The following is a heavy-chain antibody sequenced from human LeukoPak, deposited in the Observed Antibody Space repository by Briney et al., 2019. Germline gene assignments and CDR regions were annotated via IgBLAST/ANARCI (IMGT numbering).Heavy chain of an antibody. CDR1: GFTFSSYS. CDR2: INGDGTIT. Sequence: GGSLRLSCAASGFTFSSYSMNWVRQAPGKGLVWVSRINGDGTITTYADSVKGRFTNSRDNAKNTLYLQMNSLRDEDTAIYYWTRGLDGSGSYHWFDPWGQGTLVTVSS. V-gene: IGHV3-74*01. J-gene: IGHJ5*02. CDR3: TRGLDGSGSYHWFDP. D-gene: IGHD3-10*01.